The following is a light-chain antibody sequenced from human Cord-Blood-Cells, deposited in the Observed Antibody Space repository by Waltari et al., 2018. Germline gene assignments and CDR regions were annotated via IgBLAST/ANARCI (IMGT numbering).Light chain of an antibody. V-gene: IGLV2-14*01. Sequence: QSALTQPASVSGSPGQSITISCTGTSSDVGGYNYVSWYQQHPGKAPKLMIYEVSKRAAGVSNRFSGSKAVNTASLTISGLQAEDEADYYCSSYTSSSTLYVFGTGTKVTVL. CDR3: SSYTSSSTLYV. CDR2: EVS. CDR1: SSDVGGYNY. J-gene: IGLJ1*01.